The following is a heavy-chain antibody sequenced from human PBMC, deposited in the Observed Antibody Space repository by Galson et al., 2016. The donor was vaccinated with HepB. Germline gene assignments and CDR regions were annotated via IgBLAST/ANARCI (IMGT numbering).Heavy chain of an antibody. CDR2: IKQDGSQN. D-gene: IGHD3-16*01. V-gene: IGHV3-7*03. Sequence: SLRLSCAASGFTSSTYWVNWVRQAPGKGLEWVASIKQDGSQNFSVDSVKGRFTISRDDAKSSLYLQMNSLRADDTAVYYCAGGTCHNWFDAWGQGTLVTVSS. J-gene: IGHJ5*02. CDR1: GFTSSTYW. CDR3: AGGTCHNWFDA.